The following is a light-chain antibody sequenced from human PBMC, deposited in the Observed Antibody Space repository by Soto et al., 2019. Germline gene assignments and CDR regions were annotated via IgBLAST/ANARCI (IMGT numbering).Light chain of an antibody. J-gene: IGKJ5*01. CDR2: DAT. V-gene: IGKV1-5*01. Sequence: DIQMTQSPSILSASVGDSVTLTCRASQTIDSWVAWYQQKPGKAPKLLVYDATSLESGVSSRFSGSGYGTDFTLSINNLQPDDFATYYCQQYNRLITFGQGTRLEIK. CDR1: QTIDSW. CDR3: QQYNRLIT.